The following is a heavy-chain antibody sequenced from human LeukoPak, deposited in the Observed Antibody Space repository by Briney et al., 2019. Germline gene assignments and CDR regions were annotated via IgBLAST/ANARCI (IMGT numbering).Heavy chain of an antibody. CDR3: AKAGGWPLDY. Sequence: GGSLRLSCAASGFTFSSSAMSWVRQAPGKGLEWISGNSGSGRGGRTYYADSVKGRFTISRDDSKNTLYLHMNSLRAEDTAVFYCAKAGGWPLDYWGQGTLVTVSS. CDR2: NSGSGRGGRT. J-gene: IGHJ4*02. V-gene: IGHV3-23*01. D-gene: IGHD6-19*01. CDR1: GFTFSSSA.